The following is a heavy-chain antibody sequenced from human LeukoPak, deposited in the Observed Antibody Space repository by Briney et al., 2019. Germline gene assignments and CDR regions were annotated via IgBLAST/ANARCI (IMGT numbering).Heavy chain of an antibody. CDR3: AELGITMIGGV. J-gene: IGHJ6*04. CDR2: INTDGSST. CDR1: GFTFSSYW. Sequence: AGGSLRLSCAASGFTFSSYWMHWVRQAPGKGLVWVSRINTDGSSTNYADSVKGRFTISRDNAKNSLYLQMNSLRAGDTAVYYCAELGITMIGGVWGKGTTVTISS. D-gene: IGHD3-10*02. V-gene: IGHV3-74*01.